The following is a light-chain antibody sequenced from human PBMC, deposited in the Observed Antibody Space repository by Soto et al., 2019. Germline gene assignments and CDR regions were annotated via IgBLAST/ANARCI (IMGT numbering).Light chain of an antibody. CDR3: QQYDKWPGT. V-gene: IGKV3-15*01. CDR1: QSVSRK. Sequence: EIVMTQSPATLSVSPGERATLSCRASQSVSRKLAWYQQTRGQAPRLLMYGASTRATGVPARFSGSGSGTEFTLTISTLQSEEFAVYHCQQYDKWPGTFGQGTKVDIK. J-gene: IGKJ1*01. CDR2: GAS.